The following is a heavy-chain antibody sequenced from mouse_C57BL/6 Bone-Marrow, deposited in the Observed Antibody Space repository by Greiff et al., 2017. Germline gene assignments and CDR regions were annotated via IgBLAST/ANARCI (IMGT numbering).Heavy chain of an antibody. J-gene: IGHJ4*01. CDR2: IYPRDGST. Sequence: VKLQESDAELVKPGASVKISCKVSGYTFTDHTIHWMKQRPEQGLEWIGYIYPRDGSTKYNEKFKGKATLTADKSSSTAYMQLNSLTSEDSAVYFCARGFYYYGRNAMDYWGQGTSVTVSS. D-gene: IGHD1-1*01. CDR1: GYTFTDHT. CDR3: ARGFYYYGRNAMDY. V-gene: IGHV1-78*01.